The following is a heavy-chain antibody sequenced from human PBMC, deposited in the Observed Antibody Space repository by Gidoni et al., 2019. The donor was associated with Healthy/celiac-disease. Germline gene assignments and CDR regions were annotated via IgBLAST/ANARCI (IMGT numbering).Heavy chain of an antibody. CDR3: ARDLDGGYGPHDY. CDR1: GCTFSSYG. CDR2: IWYDGSNK. V-gene: IGHV3-33*01. J-gene: IGHJ4*02. Sequence: QVQLVESGGGVVQPGRSLRLSCAASGCTFSSYGMHWVRQAPGKGLEWVAVIWYDGSNKYYADSVKGRFTISRDNSKTTLYLQMNSLRAEDTAVYYCARDLDGGYGPHDYWGQGTLVTVSS. D-gene: IGHD5-12*01.